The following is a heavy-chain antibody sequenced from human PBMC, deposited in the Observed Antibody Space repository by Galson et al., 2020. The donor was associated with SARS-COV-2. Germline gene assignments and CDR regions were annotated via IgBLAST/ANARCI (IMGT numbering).Heavy chain of an antibody. CDR3: ARGITLRTIFGLRNYYFDY. CDR1: GYTFTSYD. D-gene: IGHD3-3*01. J-gene: IGHJ4*02. V-gene: IGHV1-8*01. Sequence: ASVKVSCKASGYTFTSYDINWVRQATGQGLEWMGWMNPNSGNTGYAQKFQGRVTMTRNTSISTAYMELSSLRSEDTAVYYCARGITLRTIFGLRNYYFDYWGQGTLVTVSS. CDR2: MNPNSGNT.